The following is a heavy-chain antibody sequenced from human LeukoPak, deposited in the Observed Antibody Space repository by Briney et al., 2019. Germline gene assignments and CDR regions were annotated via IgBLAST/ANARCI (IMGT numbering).Heavy chain of an antibody. CDR3: ARDEDNSGRYYYYMDV. CDR1: GGSVSSGTYY. Sequence: SETLSLTCTVSGGSVSSGTYYWIWMRQPPGMGREWIVYIYHSGSTNYNPFLQSRATLTVDTSKNQFSLKLSYVTAADTAVYYCARDEDNSGRYYYYMDVWGKGTTVTVSS. CDR2: IYHSGST. D-gene: IGHD3-22*01. J-gene: IGHJ6*03. V-gene: IGHV4-61*01.